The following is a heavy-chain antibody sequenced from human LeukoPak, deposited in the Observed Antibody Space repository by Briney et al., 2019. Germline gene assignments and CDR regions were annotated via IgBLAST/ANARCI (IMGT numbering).Heavy chain of an antibody. CDR3: ARSGFFDYYYYYMDV. CDR1: GGSISSSSYY. J-gene: IGHJ6*03. Sequence: SETLSLTCTVSGGSISSSSYYWGWIRQPPGKGLEWIGSIYYSGSTNYNPSLKSRVTISVDTSKNQFSLKLSSVTAADTAVYYCARSGFFDYYYYYMDVWGKGTTVTVSS. D-gene: IGHD3-3*01. CDR2: IYYSGST. V-gene: IGHV4-39*07.